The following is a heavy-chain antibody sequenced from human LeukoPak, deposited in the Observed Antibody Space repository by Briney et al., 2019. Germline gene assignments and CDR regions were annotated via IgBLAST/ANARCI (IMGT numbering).Heavy chain of an antibody. CDR3: ARDGIVVVPAADAFDI. V-gene: IGHV1-46*01. Sequence: ASARVSCKASGYTFTSYYMHWVRQAPGQGLEWMGIINPSGGSTSYAQKFQGRVTMTRDMSTSTVYMELSSLRSEDTAVYYCARDGIVVVPAADAFDIWGQGTMVTVSS. D-gene: IGHD2-2*01. CDR1: GYTFTSYY. J-gene: IGHJ3*02. CDR2: INPSGGST.